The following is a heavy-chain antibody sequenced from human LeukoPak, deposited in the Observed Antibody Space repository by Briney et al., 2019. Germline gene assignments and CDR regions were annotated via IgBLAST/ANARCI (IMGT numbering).Heavy chain of an antibody. CDR2: ISADGSVT. Sequence: GGSLRLSCAASGYTFSTYWMYWVRQAPGQEFVWVSRISADGSVTSYADSVRGRFTISRDNAKETLYLQMTRLRVEDTAVYSCASLLTPYHGSGGGGMDVWGQGTTVTVSS. CDR3: ASLLTPYHGSGGGGMDV. CDR1: GYTFSTYW. J-gene: IGHJ6*02. V-gene: IGHV3-74*01. D-gene: IGHD3-10*01.